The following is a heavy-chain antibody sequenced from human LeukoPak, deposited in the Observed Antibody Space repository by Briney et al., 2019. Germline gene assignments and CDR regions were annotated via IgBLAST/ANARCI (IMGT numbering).Heavy chain of an antibody. Sequence: ASVKVSCKASGYTFTGYYMHWVRQAPGQGLEWMGRINPNSGGTNYAQKFQGRVTMTGDTSISTAYMELSRLRSDDTAVYYCARGGSGSYFSWLDPWGQGTLVTVSS. J-gene: IGHJ5*02. CDR2: INPNSGGT. V-gene: IGHV1-2*06. D-gene: IGHD3-10*01. CDR3: ARGGSGSYFSWLDP. CDR1: GYTFTGYY.